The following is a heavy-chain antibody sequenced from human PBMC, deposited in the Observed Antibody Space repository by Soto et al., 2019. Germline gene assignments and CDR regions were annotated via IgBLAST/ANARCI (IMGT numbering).Heavy chain of an antibody. V-gene: IGHV3-23*01. J-gene: IGHJ4*02. D-gene: IGHD2-15*01. CDR1: GFTFSGYA. CDR3: AKDSPFSGMGRLAFDY. Sequence: EVQLLESGGALVQPGGSLRLSCAASGFTFSGYAMTWVRQAPGKGLEWVSSTGGSGVATYYADSVTGRFTISRDNSKNTLYLQMDRLRAEDTAVYYCAKDSPFSGMGRLAFDYWGQGTLVTVSS. CDR2: TGGSGVAT.